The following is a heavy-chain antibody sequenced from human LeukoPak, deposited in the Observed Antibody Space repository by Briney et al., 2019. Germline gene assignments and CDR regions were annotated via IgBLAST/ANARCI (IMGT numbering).Heavy chain of an antibody. CDR2: IYGGGST. J-gene: IGHJ4*02. V-gene: IGHV3-53*04. CDR1: GITVSSNY. D-gene: IGHD6-19*01. CDR3: AANPPRYSSGWSFDY. Sequence: GGSLRLSCAASGITVSSNYMSWVRQAPGKGLEWVSVIYGGGSTYYADSVKGRFTISRHNSKNTLYLQMNSLRAEDTAVYYCAANPPRYSSGWSFDYWGQGTLVTVSS.